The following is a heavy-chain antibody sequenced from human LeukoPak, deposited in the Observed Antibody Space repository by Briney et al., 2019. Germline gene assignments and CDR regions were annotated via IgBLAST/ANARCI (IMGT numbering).Heavy chain of an antibody. J-gene: IGHJ4*02. CDR2: ISGNGGGT. CDR3: ARTKGGSGSYDDY. D-gene: IGHD3-10*01. V-gene: IGHV3-23*01. Sequence: GGSLRLSCAASGFTFSSYAMTWDRQAAGKGLEWVSAISGNGGGTYYADSVKGRFTISRDNSKNTLSLQMSSLRAEDTAVYYCARTKGGSGSYDDYWGQGTLVTVPS. CDR1: GFTFSSYA.